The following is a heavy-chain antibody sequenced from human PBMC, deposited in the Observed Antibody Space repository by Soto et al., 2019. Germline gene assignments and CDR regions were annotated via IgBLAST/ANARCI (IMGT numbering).Heavy chain of an antibody. CDR2: ISYDGSDK. D-gene: IGHD3-16*01. Sequence: QVQLVESGGGVVQPGRSLRVSCAASGFTFSSYGMNWVRQAPGKGLEWVAIISYDGSDKYYADSVKGRFTICRDNSKNTLYLQMNSLRGEDTAVYYCAKNPESYAWGLEGYCDYWGQGTLVTVSS. CDR3: AKNPESYAWGLEGYCDY. V-gene: IGHV3-30*18. CDR1: GFTFSSYG. J-gene: IGHJ4*02.